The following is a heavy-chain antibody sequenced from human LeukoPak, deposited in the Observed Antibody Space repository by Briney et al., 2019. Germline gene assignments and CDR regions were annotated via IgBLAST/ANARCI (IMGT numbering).Heavy chain of an antibody. D-gene: IGHD6-13*01. CDR3: ARHPIRYSSSWYGGPTSGWFDP. Sequence: GESLKISCKGSGYSFTSYWIGWVRQMPGKGLEWMGIIYPGDSDTRYSPSFKGQVTISADKSISTAYLQWSSLKASDTAMYYCARHPIRYSSSWYGGPTSGWFDPWGQGTLVTVSS. CDR1: GYSFTSYW. V-gene: IGHV5-51*01. J-gene: IGHJ5*02. CDR2: IYPGDSDT.